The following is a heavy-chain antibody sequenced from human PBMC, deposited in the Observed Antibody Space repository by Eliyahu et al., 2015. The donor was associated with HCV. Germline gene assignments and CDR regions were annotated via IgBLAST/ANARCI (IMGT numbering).Heavy chain of an antibody. CDR2: IYYSGST. CDR3: ARLSSVVVAATPGAFDI. J-gene: IGHJ3*02. Sequence: QLQLQESGPGLVKPSETLSLTCTVPGGSISSSSYYWGWIRQPPGKGLEWIGSIYYSGSTYYNPSLKSRVTISVDTSKNQFSLKLSSVTAADTAVYYCARLSSVVVAATPGAFDIWGQGTMVTVSS. V-gene: IGHV4-39*01. D-gene: IGHD2-15*01. CDR1: GGSISSSSYY.